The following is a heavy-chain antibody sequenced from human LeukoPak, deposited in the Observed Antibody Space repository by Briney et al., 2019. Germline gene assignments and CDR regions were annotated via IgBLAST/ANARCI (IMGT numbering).Heavy chain of an antibody. J-gene: IGHJ1*01. CDR2: ISSSGSTI. V-gene: IGHV3-48*03. CDR3: ARGGTLEYFQH. Sequence: GGSLRLSCAASGFTFSSYEMNWVRQAPGKGLEWVSYISSSGSTIYYADSVKGRFTISRDNAKNSLYLQMNSLRAEDTAVYYCARGGTLEYFQHWRQGTLVTVSS. CDR1: GFTFSSYE.